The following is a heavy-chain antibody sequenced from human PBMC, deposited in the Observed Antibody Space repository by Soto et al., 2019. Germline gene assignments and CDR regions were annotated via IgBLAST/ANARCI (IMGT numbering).Heavy chain of an antibody. CDR2: IYYSGST. Sequence: QVQLQESGPGLVKPSETLSLTCTVSGGSISSYYWSWILQPPGKGLEWIGYIYYSGSTNYNPSLKSRVTISVDTSKNQFSLKLSSVTAADTAVYYCASTLLWFGELYQPHWGQGTLVTVSS. J-gene: IGHJ4*02. V-gene: IGHV4-59*01. D-gene: IGHD3-10*01. CDR1: GGSISSYY. CDR3: ASTLLWFGELYQPH.